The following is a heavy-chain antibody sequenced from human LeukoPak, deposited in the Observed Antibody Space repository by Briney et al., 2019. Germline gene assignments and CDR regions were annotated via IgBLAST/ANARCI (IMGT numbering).Heavy chain of an antibody. Sequence: SETLSLTCTVSGGSIRSDIYNWAWISQPPGKGLEWIANIYYTGRTRTYLNPSLKSRVAISVDTSKNKFSLKLTTVTAAHTAVYYCARYYFDGSGLDYWGLGTLVAVSS. D-gene: IGHD3-22*01. V-gene: IGHV4-39*01. CDR3: ARYYFDGSGLDY. CDR2: IYYTGRTRT. CDR1: GGSIRSDIYN. J-gene: IGHJ4*02.